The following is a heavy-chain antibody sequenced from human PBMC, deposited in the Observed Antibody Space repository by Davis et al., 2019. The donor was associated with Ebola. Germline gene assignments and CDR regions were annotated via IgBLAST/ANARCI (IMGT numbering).Heavy chain of an antibody. Sequence: SETLSLTCTVSGDSISSYYWSWIRQPPGKELEWMGCIYYSGSTNYNPSLESRVTMSIDTSKNQFSLRLSSVTAADTAGDYCAKHRAEWLTGIFDSWGQGTQVTVSS. D-gene: IGHD7-27*01. CDR2: IYYSGST. J-gene: IGHJ4*02. V-gene: IGHV4-59*08. CDR3: AKHRAEWLTGIFDS. CDR1: GDSISSYY.